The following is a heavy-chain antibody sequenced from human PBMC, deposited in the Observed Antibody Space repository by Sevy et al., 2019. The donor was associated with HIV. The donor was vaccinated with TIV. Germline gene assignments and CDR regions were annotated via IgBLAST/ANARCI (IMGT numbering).Heavy chain of an antibody. CDR2: INPNSGGT. Sequence: ASVKVSCKASGYTFTGYYMHWVRQAPGQGLEWMGWINPNSGGTNYAQKFQGRVTMTRDTSISTAYMELSRLRSDDTAVYYCARGSYDSRGYYFYDYWGQGTLVTVSS. CDR3: ARGSYDSRGYYFYDY. D-gene: IGHD3-22*01. CDR1: GYTFTGYY. J-gene: IGHJ4*02. V-gene: IGHV1-2*02.